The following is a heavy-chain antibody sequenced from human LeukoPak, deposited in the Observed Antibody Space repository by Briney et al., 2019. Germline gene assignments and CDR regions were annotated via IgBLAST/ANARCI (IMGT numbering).Heavy chain of an antibody. Sequence: GGSLRLSCAASEFTFSSYSMNWVRQAPGKGLEWVSYITNSGNSKSYADSVKGRFTISRDNTKNSLYLQMNGLRAEDTAVYYCAPSPPQLGFNYWGQGTLVTVSS. V-gene: IGHV3-48*01. CDR3: APSPPQLGFNY. CDR1: EFTFSSYS. CDR2: ITNSGNSK. J-gene: IGHJ4*02. D-gene: IGHD7-27*01.